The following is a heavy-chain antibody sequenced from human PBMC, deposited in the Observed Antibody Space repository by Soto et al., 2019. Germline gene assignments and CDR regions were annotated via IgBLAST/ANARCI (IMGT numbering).Heavy chain of an antibody. CDR3: ARGYYYDSSGYYSGYFDY. Sequence: PGESLKISCKGSGYSFISYWIGWVRQMPGKGLEWMGIIYPGDSDTRYSPSFQGQVTISADKSISTAYLQWSSLKASDTAMYYCARGYYYDSSGYYSGYFDYWGQGTLVTVSS. V-gene: IGHV5-51*01. CDR1: GYSFISYW. J-gene: IGHJ4*02. D-gene: IGHD3-22*01. CDR2: IYPGDSDT.